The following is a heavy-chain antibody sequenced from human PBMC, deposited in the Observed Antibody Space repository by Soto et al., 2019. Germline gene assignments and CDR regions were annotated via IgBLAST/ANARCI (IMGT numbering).Heavy chain of an antibody. D-gene: IGHD1-26*01. V-gene: IGHV3-15*01. CDR3: TTRGYSGSYYNY. CDR1: GFTFSNAW. J-gene: IGHJ4*02. Sequence: LRLSCAASGFTFSNAWMSWVRQAPGKGLEWVGRIKSKTDGGTTDYAAPVKGRFTISRDDSKNTLYLQMNSLKTEDTAVYYCTTRGYSGSYYNYWGQGTLVTVSS. CDR2: IKSKTDGGTT.